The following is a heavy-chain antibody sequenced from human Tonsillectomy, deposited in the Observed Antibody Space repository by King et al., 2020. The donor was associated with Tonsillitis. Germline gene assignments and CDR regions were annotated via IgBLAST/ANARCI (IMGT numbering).Heavy chain of an antibody. CDR1: GFTFSSYG. D-gene: IGHD6-6*01. CDR3: ARDRAIIVGRHWYFDL. CDR2: IWYDGSNK. V-gene: IGHV3-33*01. J-gene: IGHJ2*01. Sequence: VQLVESGGGVVQPGRSLRLSCAGSGFTFSSYGMHWVRQAPGKGLEWVAVIWYDGSNKYYADSVKGRFTISRDNPKNTLYLQMNSLRAEETAVYYCARDRAIIVGRHWYFDLWGRGTLVTVSS.